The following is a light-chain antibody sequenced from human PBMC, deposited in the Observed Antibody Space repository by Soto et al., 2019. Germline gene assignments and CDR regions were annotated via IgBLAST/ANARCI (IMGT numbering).Light chain of an antibody. CDR2: DVS. CDR3: QQYNGYSTWT. CDR1: QTISTW. J-gene: IGKJ1*01. Sequence: DIQMTQSPSTLSASVGHRVTITCRASQTISTWLACYQQKPGKAPKLLIYDVSTLGSGVPSRFSGSGSGTDFTLTISSLQPDDFATYYCQQYNGYSTWTFGQGTKVDIK. V-gene: IGKV1-5*01.